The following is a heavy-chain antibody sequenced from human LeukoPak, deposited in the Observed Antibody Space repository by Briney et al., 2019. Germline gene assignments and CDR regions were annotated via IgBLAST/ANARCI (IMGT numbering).Heavy chain of an antibody. CDR1: GFTFSSYA. CDR3: ARDSALYSGYDSDYFDY. D-gene: IGHD5-12*01. V-gene: IGHV3-23*01. Sequence: GGSLRLSCAASGFTFSSYAMSWVRQAPGKGLEWVSAISGSGGSTYYADSVKGRFTISRDNSKNTLYLQMNSLRAEDTAVYYCARDSALYSGYDSDYFDYWGQGTLVTVSS. J-gene: IGHJ4*02. CDR2: ISGSGGST.